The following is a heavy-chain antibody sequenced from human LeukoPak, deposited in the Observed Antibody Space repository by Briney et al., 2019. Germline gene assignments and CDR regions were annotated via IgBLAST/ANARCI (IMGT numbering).Heavy chain of an antibody. V-gene: IGHV3-20*04. CDR2: INWNGGST. D-gene: IGHD6-19*01. CDR1: GFTFSSYA. Sequence: GGSLRLSCAASGFTFSSYAMSWVRQAPGKGLEWVSGINWNGGSTGYADSVKGRFTISRDNAKNSLYLQMNSLRAEDTALYYCARAAVAGNYYYYYMDVWGKGTTVTVSS. J-gene: IGHJ6*03. CDR3: ARAAVAGNYYYYYMDV.